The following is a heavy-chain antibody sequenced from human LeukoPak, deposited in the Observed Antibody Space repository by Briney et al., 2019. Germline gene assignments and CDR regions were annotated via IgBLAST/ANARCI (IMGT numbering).Heavy chain of an antibody. D-gene: IGHD3-10*01. CDR2: SGSGGNT. CDR3: ANRGRYYFDR. V-gene: IGHV3-23*01. J-gene: IGHJ4*02. Sequence: PGGSLRLSCAASGFTFSSYVMSWVRQAPGKGLEWVSTSGSGGNTYYADSVKGRFTISRDNSKNTLYLQMNSLGAEDTALYYCANRGRYYFDRWGQGTLVTVSS. CDR1: GFTFSSYV.